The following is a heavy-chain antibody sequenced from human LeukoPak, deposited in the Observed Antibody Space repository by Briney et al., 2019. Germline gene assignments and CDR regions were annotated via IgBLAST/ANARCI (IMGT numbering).Heavy chain of an antibody. D-gene: IGHD4-17*01. Sequence: SETLSLTCTVSGGSVSSGTYYWSWIQQPPGKGLGWIGYIYYSGSTNYSPSLKSRVTISADTSKNQFSLKLTSVTVADTAVYYCARNYGDSLYYFDYWGQGTLVTVSS. J-gene: IGHJ4*02. V-gene: IGHV4-61*01. CDR3: ARNYGDSLYYFDY. CDR2: IYYSGST. CDR1: GGSVSSGTYY.